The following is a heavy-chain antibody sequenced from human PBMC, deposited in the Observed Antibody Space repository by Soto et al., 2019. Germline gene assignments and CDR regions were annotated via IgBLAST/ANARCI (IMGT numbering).Heavy chain of an antibody. Sequence: QVQLQESGPGLVKPSQTLSLTCTVSGGSISTGGYYWNWIRQHPGKGLELIGYFYYSGSTSYNPSLRTRFTISVNMSKIQFSRKMSPVTAADTAVYYCARSVFPWGQGNLVTVSS. V-gene: IGHV4-31*03. CDR3: ARSVFP. CDR1: GGSISTGGYY. CDR2: FYYSGST. J-gene: IGHJ5*02.